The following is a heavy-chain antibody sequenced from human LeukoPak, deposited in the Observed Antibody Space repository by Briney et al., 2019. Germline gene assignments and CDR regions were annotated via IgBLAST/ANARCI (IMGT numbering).Heavy chain of an antibody. CDR2: IYHSGST. D-gene: IGHD3-3*01. J-gene: IGHJ4*02. V-gene: IGHV4-38-2*02. Sequence: PSETLSLTCTVSGYSISSGYYWGWIRHPPGKGLEWIGSIYHSGSTYYNPSLKSRVTISVDTSKNQFSLKLSSVTAADTAVYYCARSWSGYREYYFDYWGEGTLVTVSS. CDR3: ARSWSGYREYYFDY. CDR1: GYSISSGYY.